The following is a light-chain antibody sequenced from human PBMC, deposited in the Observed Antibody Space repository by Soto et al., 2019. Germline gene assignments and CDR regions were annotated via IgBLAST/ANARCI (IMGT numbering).Light chain of an antibody. Sequence: DIQMTQSPSTLSASVGDRVTISCRASQSINNRLAWYQQKPGKVPKLLIYDVSTLESGVPSRFSGSGSGTEFTLTISSLQPDDFATYYCQQYDGNFGGGTRVEIK. CDR2: DVS. CDR1: QSINNR. J-gene: IGKJ4*01. V-gene: IGKV1-5*01. CDR3: QQYDGN.